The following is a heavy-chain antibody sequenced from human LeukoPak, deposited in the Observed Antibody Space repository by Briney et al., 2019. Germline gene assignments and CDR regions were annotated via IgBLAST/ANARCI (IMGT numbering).Heavy chain of an antibody. CDR1: GGTFSSYA. J-gene: IGHJ3*02. D-gene: IGHD6-6*01. CDR3: ARPAQLGNRGNDAFDI. Sequence: GASVKVSCKASGGTFSSYAISWVRQAPGQGLEWMGGIIPIFGTANYAQKFQGRVTITTDESTSTAYMELSSLRSEDTAVYYCARPAQLGNRGNDAFDIWGQGTMVTVSS. CDR2: IIPIFGTA. V-gene: IGHV1-69*05.